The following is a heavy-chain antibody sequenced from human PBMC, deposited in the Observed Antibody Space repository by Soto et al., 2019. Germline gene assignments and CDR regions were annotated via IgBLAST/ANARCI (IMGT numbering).Heavy chain of an antibody. CDR3: ARELHGGSYGMDV. Sequence: GGSLXLSCAASGFTCSNYDMHWFLLVTGKGLEWVSGITTAGDTYYPGSVKGRFTISREKAKNSWYLQMNSLSAGDTAVYYCARELHGGSYGMDVWGQWTTVTVSS. CDR2: ITTAGDT. V-gene: IGHV3-13*01. CDR1: GFTCSNYD. J-gene: IGHJ6*02.